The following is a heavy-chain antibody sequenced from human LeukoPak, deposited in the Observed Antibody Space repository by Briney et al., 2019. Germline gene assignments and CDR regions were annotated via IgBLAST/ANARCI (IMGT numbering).Heavy chain of an antibody. CDR1: GGSISSYY. Sequence: SETLSLTCTVSGGSISSYYWSWIRQPPGKGLEWIGYIYHSGSTYYNPSLKSRVTISVDRSKNQFSLKLSSVTAADTAVYYCARDAKRLFAFDIWGQGTMVTVSS. CDR3: ARDAKRLFAFDI. J-gene: IGHJ3*02. V-gene: IGHV4-59*12. CDR2: IYHSGST. D-gene: IGHD3-22*01.